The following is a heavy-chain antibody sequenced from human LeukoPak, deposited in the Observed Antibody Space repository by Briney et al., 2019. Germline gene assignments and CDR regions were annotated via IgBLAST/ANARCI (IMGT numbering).Heavy chain of an antibody. V-gene: IGHV4-39*07. CDR2: IYYSGST. J-gene: IGHJ6*02. D-gene: IGHD2-21*01. CDR3: ARGGDSLYGMDV. Sequence: PSEPLSLTCTVSGGSISSSSYYWGWIRQPPGKGLEWIGIIYYSGSTNYSPSLKSRVTISVDTSKSQFSLKLSSVTAAATAVYYCARGGDSLYGMDVWGQGTTVTVSS. CDR1: GGSISSSSYY.